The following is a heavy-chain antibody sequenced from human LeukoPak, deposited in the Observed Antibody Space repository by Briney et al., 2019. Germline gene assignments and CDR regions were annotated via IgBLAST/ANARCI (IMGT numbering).Heavy chain of an antibody. CDR1: GFTFSNYG. J-gene: IGHJ4*02. D-gene: IGHD5-24*01. Sequence: GSLRLSCVASGFTFSNYGMHWVRQAPGKGLEWVSTISGSGGSTYSADSVKGRFTISRDNSKNTLYLQMNSLRAEDTAIYYCAKGGPQFFDYWGQGTLVTVSS. CDR2: ISGSGGST. V-gene: IGHV3-23*01. CDR3: AKGGPQFFDY.